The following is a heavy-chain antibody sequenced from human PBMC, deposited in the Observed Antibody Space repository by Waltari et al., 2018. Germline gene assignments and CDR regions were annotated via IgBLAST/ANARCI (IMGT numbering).Heavy chain of an antibody. V-gene: IGHV3-30*18. Sequence: QMQLVESGGGVVQPGRSVRLSCAASGSGFSNCNMHWVRQAPGQGLEWVAGISNDGNNKDYADSVKSRFTVSRENSKNTLYLQINSLRDDDTAVYYCVKYSGFDYFFDYWGLGTLVTVSS. D-gene: IGHD5-12*01. CDR2: ISNDGNNK. CDR3: VKYSGFDYFFDY. CDR1: GSGFSNCN. J-gene: IGHJ4*02.